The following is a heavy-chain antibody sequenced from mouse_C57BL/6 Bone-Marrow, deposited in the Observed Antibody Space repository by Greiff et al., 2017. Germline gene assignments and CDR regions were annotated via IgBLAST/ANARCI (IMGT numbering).Heavy chain of an antibody. D-gene: IGHD1-2*01. CDR3: ARSEGCDCGYPAWFAY. Sequence: EVQLVESGPELVKPGASVKIPCKASGYTFTAYNMAWVKQSHGKSLELIGAINPNNGGTIYNHKFKGQATFTVDKSSRTSYMELRSLTSEDTAVYYCARSEGCDCGYPAWFAYWGQGTLVTVSA. CDR1: GYTFTAYN. J-gene: IGHJ3*01. V-gene: IGHV1-18*01. CDR2: INPNNGGT.